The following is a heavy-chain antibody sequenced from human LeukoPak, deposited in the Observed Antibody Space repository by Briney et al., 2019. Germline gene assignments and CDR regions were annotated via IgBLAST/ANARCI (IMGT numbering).Heavy chain of an antibody. D-gene: IGHD1-14*01. CDR3: AKDFRGHNRMGYCMDV. Sequence: GGSLRLSCAASGFTFDDYTMHWVRQAPGKGLEWVSLISWDGGSTYYADSVKGRFIISRDNSKNSLYLQMNSLRTEDTALYYCAKDFRGHNRMGYCMDVWGKGTTVTVSS. CDR1: GFTFDDYT. J-gene: IGHJ6*03. V-gene: IGHV3-43*01. CDR2: ISWDGGST.